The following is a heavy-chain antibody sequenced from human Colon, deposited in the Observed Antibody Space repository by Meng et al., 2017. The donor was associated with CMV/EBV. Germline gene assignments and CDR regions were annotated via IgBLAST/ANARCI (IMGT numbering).Heavy chain of an antibody. Sequence: TFSNDGMNWVRQAPGQGLEWMGWIYTNTGNPVYAQGFTGRFVFSLDTSVSTAYLQISSLKAEDTAVYYCARYQFSMVRGVPTPYFDYWGQGTLVTVSS. CDR1: TFSNDG. V-gene: IGHV7-4-1*02. J-gene: IGHJ4*02. CDR2: IYTNTGNP. D-gene: IGHD3-10*01. CDR3: ARYQFSMVRGVPTPYFDY.